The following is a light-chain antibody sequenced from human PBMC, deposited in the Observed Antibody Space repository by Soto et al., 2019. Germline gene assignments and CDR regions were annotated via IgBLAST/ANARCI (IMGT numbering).Light chain of an antibody. CDR1: SNDIGRYKF. V-gene: IGLV2-14*01. CDR3: SSYTSSTTWV. Sequence: QSALTQPASVSGSPGQSITISCTGTSNDIGRYKFVSWYQQYPDKAPKLMIYEVSNRPPGVSDCFSGSKSGKTASLTISGLQAEDEADYYCSSYTSSTTWVFGGGTKVTVL. CDR2: EVS. J-gene: IGLJ3*02.